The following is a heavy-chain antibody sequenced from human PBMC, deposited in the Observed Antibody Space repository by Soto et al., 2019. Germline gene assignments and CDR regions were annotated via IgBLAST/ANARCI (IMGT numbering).Heavy chain of an antibody. CDR3: ARGAVAGLLQH. J-gene: IGHJ1*01. Sequence: SSVKVACKASGGTFRSYAISWVRQAPGQGLEWMGGIIPLFGTANYAQKFQGRVTITADESTSTAYMELSSLRSEDTAVYYCARGAVAGLLQHWGQGTLVTVSS. CDR2: IIPLFGTA. CDR1: GGTFRSYA. D-gene: IGHD6-19*01. V-gene: IGHV1-69*13.